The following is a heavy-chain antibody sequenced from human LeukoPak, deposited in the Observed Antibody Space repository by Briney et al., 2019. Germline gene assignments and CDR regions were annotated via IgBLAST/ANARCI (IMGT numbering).Heavy chain of an antibody. D-gene: IGHD3-10*01. J-gene: IGHJ6*03. Sequence: SATLSLTCTVSGASISSSSYYWGWIRQPPGKGLEWICNIYYSGNTNYNPSLKSRVTMSVDTSKNQFSLKVSSVTAADTAVYYCARVFDSGSQAYFYYMDVWGKGTTVTIFS. CDR3: ARVFDSGSQAYFYYMDV. V-gene: IGHV4-39*07. CDR2: IYYSGNT. CDR1: GASISSSSYY.